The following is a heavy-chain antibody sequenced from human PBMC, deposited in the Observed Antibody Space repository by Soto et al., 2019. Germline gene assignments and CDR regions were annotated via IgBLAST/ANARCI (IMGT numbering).Heavy chain of an antibody. Sequence: QITLKESGPMLVKPTQTLTLTCTFSGFSLRTSGVGVGWIRQPPGKALEWLANIYWDDDKRYSPSLKSRLTIAQETSKNQVVLTMANVDPVDTDTYYCAHRLADSSGYFFRFDYWGQGTLVIVSS. CDR1: GFSLRTSGVG. CDR2: IYWDDDK. CDR3: AHRLADSSGYFFRFDY. J-gene: IGHJ4*02. V-gene: IGHV2-5*02. D-gene: IGHD3-22*01.